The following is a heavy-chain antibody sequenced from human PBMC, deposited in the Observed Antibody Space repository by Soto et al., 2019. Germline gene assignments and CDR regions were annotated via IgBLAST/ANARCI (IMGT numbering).Heavy chain of an antibody. V-gene: IGHV3-23*01. CDR1: GFTFSNYA. CDR2: FTRNGNT. CDR3: AREFAPGSPNYDY. Sequence: EVQLLESAGGLEQPGGSLRLACAASGFTFSNYAMSWVRQPPGKGLEWVSTFTRNGNTYYADSVKGRFTISRDNSKNTLSLQMDSLRAEDTAVYYCAREFAPGSPNYDYWDMGTLVTVSS. D-gene: IGHD3-10*01. J-gene: IGHJ4*02.